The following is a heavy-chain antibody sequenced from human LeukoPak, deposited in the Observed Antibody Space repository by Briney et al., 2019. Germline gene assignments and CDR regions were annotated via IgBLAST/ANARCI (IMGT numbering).Heavy chain of an antibody. CDR1: GGSISSYY. D-gene: IGHD2-15*01. V-gene: IGHV4-4*07. J-gene: IGHJ6*03. Sequence: SETLSLTCTVSGGSISSYYWSWIRQPAGKGLEWIGRIYTSGSTNYNPSLKSRVTMSVDTSENQFSLKLSSVTAADTAVYYCARVPYCSGGSCFLKPMDVWGKGTTVTVSS. CDR2: IYTSGST. CDR3: ARVPYCSGGSCFLKPMDV.